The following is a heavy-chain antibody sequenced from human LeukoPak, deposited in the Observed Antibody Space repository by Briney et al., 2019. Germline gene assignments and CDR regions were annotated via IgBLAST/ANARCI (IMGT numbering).Heavy chain of an antibody. CDR1: GYTFTSYY. J-gene: IGHJ5*02. CDR3: ARKISGGWFDP. V-gene: IGHV1-46*01. CDR2: INPSGGST. Sequence: ASVKVSCKAPGYTFTSYYMHWVRQAPGQGLEWMGIINPSGGSTSYAQKFQGRVTMTRDMSTSTVYMELSSLRSEDTAVYYCARKISGGWFDPWGQGTLVTVSS. D-gene: IGHD6-25*01.